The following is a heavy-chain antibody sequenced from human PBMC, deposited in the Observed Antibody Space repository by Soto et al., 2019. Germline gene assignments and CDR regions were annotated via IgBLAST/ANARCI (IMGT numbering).Heavy chain of an antibody. V-gene: IGHV1-69*13. CDR1: GGTFSSYA. Sequence: SVKVSCKASGGTFSSYAISWVRQAPGQGLEWMGGIIPIFGTANYAQKFQGRVTITADESTSTAYMELSSLRSEDTAVYYCARDLCSGGSCYSPYWGQGTLVTVSS. CDR3: ARDLCSGGSCYSPY. D-gene: IGHD2-15*01. J-gene: IGHJ4*02. CDR2: IIPIFGTA.